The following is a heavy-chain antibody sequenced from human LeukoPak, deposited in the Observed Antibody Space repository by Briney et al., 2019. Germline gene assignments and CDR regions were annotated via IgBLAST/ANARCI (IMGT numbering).Heavy chain of an antibody. D-gene: IGHD6-6*01. CDR1: GFTFSTYE. CDR3: ARDSASSSPGVRDY. V-gene: IGHV3-48*03. CDR2: ISSGGTI. Sequence: GGSLRLSCAASGFTFSTYEMNWVRQAPGKGLEWVSYISSGGTIYYADPVKGRFTISRDNAKNSLYLQMNSLRAEDTAVYYCARDSASSSPGVRDYWGQGTLVTVSS. J-gene: IGHJ4*02.